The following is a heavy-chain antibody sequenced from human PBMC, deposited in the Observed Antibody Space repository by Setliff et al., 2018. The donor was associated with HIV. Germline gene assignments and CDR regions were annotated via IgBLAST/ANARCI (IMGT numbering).Heavy chain of an antibody. V-gene: IGHV2-5*02. CDR1: GFSLTTTGVG. J-gene: IGHJ4*02. D-gene: IGHD6-13*01. CDR2: IYWDDDK. Sequence: SGPTLVNPTQTLTLTCTFSGFSLTTTGVGVGWIRQPPGKALEWLGVIYWDDDKRYTPSLRSRLTITRDTSKDQVVLRMTNMDPVDTATYYCARNTPGYTTSWYGIDNWGQGTLVTVSS. CDR3: ARNTPGYTTSWYGIDN.